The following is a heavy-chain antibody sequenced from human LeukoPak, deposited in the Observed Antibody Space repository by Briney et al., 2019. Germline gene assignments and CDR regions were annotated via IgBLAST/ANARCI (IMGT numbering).Heavy chain of an antibody. V-gene: IGHV1-8*01. D-gene: IGHD2-8*01. CDR2: MNPNSGNT. J-gene: IGHJ4*02. Sequence: ASVKVSCKASGYTFTRYDINWVRQATGRRLELMGWMNPNSGNTGYAQKFQGRVTMTRNTSISTAYMELSSLRSEDTAVYYCARFPDCTNGVCYRGHFDYWGQGTLVTVSS. CDR1: GYTFTRYD. CDR3: ARFPDCTNGVCYRGHFDY.